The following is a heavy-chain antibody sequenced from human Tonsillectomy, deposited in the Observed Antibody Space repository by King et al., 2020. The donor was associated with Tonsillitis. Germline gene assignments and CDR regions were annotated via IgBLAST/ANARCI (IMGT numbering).Heavy chain of an antibody. Sequence: QLVQSGAEVKKPGESLKISCKTSGYSFTSYWIGWVRQMPGKGLEWMGVIYPADSDTQYSPSFQGQVTISAERTIRTVYLQWSSLQDSDTCIYYCTKSKHNYVLTGLDSWGQGTLVTVSP. CDR1: GYSFTSYW. J-gene: IGHJ4*02. D-gene: IGHD3-9*01. CDR3: TKSKHNYVLTGLDS. V-gene: IGHV5-51*01. CDR2: IYPADSDT.